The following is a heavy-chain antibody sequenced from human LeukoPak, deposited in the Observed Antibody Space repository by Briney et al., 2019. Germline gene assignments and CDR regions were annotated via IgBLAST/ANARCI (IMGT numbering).Heavy chain of an antibody. D-gene: IGHD3-10*01. Sequence: SETLSLTCGVYGGSFKDYQWNWIRQPPGRGLEWVGDINHSGSTNYNPSLMSRVTISVDTSKKQFSLKLSSVTAADTAVYYCARGNLMVRGVKARPLDYWGQGTLVTVSS. CDR1: GGSFKDYQ. CDR3: ARGNLMVRGVKARPLDY. J-gene: IGHJ4*02. CDR2: INHSGST. V-gene: IGHV4-34*01.